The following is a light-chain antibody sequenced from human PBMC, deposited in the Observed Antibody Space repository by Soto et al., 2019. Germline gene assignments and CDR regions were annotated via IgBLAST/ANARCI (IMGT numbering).Light chain of an antibody. V-gene: IGKV3-20*01. Sequence: IVLTQSPGTLSLSPGDRATLSCRASQTITNNYLAWYQQKPGQAPRLLIYGASSRATGIPDRFSGSGSGTYFTLTISRLEPEDFAVYYCQRYGSSKTFGQGTKVEVK. J-gene: IGKJ1*01. CDR2: GAS. CDR3: QRYGSSKT. CDR1: QTITNNY.